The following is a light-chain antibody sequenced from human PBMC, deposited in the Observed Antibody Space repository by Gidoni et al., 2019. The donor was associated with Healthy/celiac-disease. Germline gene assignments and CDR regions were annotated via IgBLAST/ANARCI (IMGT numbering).Light chain of an antibody. J-gene: IGKJ3*01. CDR2: DAS. CDR1: QSVSSY. CDR3: QQRSNWPPRIT. V-gene: IGKV3-11*01. Sequence: EIVLTQSPATLSLSPGERATLSCRASQSVSSYFAWYQQKPGQAPRLLIYDASNRATGIPARFSGSGSGTDFTLTISSLEPEDFSVYYCQQRSNWPPRITFGPGTKVEIK.